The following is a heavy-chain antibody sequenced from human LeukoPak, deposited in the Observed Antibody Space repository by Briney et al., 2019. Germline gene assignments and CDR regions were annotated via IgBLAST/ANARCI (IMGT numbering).Heavy chain of an antibody. V-gene: IGHV4-34*08. Sequence: SETLSLTCAVYGETFNGCYWSWIRQPPGKGLEWIGEINNSGSTNYNPSLKSRVTISVDTSKNQFSLKLKSVTAADTAVYYCARRPAGTIDYWGQGTLVTVSS. J-gene: IGHJ4*02. CDR3: ARRPAGTIDY. CDR2: INNSGST. D-gene: IGHD6-19*01. CDR1: GETFNGCY.